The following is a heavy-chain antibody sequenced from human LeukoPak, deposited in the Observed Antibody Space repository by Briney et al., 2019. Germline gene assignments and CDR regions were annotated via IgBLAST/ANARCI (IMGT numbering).Heavy chain of an antibody. CDR1: GFSFSSTW. D-gene: IGHD4-23*01. J-gene: IGHJ4*02. Sequence: GESLRLSCAASGFSFSSTWMTWVRQAPGKGLERVANINKDGSEKYYVDSVKGRFTISRDNAKNSLYLQMNSLRAEDTAVYYCARDQGWQQFDYWGQGTLVTVSS. V-gene: IGHV3-7*05. CDR2: INKDGSEK. CDR3: ARDQGWQQFDY.